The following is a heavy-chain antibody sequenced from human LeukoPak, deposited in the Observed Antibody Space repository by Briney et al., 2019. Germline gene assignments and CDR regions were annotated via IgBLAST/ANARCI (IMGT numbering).Heavy chain of an antibody. V-gene: IGHV3-48*01. D-gene: IGHD2-2*03. CDR1: GFTFSSYS. CDR2: ISSSSSTI. CDR3: ARDLGYCSSTSCPHGGMVY. J-gene: IGHJ4*02. Sequence: GGSLRLSCAASGFTFSSYSMNWISQAPGKGLEWVSYISSSSSTIYYADSVKGRFTISRDNAKNSLYLQMNSLRAEDTAVYYCARDLGYCSSTSCPHGGMVYWGQGTLVTVSS.